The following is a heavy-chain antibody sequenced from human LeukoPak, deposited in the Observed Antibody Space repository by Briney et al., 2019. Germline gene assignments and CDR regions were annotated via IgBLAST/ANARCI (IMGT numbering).Heavy chain of an antibody. CDR3: ARLIGIAVANDY. D-gene: IGHD6-19*01. CDR1: GYTFTSYD. V-gene: IGHV1-8*01. J-gene: IGHJ4*02. Sequence: GASVKVSCKASGYTFTSYDINWVRQATGQGLEWMGWMNPNSGNTGYAQKFQGRVTMTRNTSISTAYMELSSLRSEDTAVYYCARLIGIAVANDYWGQGTLVTVSS. CDR2: MNPNSGNT.